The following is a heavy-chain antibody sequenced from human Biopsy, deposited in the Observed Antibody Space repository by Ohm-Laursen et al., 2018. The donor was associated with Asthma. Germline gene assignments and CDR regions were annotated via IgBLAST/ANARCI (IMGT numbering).Heavy chain of an antibody. J-gene: IGHJ6*02. CDR3: ARAVGYTQYYGIDV. CDR1: GYTFNSAG. D-gene: IGHD2/OR15-2a*01. CDR2: ISVYNGNT. V-gene: IGHV1-18*01. Sequence: ASVKVSCKTSGYTFNSAGITWVRQAPGQGLEWMGWISVYNGNTKVAQKLQDRVTMITDTSTSTAYMELRSLRSDDTAVYFCARAVGYTQYYGIDVWGQGTTVTVS.